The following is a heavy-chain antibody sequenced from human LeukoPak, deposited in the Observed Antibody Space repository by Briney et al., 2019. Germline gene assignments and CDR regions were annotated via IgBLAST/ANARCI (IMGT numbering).Heavy chain of an antibody. D-gene: IGHD3-10*01. Sequence: GASVKVSCKASGYTFTGHYIHWVRQAPGQGLEWMGWINPYSGGTNYAQKFQGRVTMTRDTSISTAYMELSRLRSDDTAVYYCARGRPTYYGDPYYFDYWGQGTLVTVSS. CDR2: INPYSGGT. CDR3: ARGRPTYYGDPYYFDY. J-gene: IGHJ4*02. V-gene: IGHV1-2*02. CDR1: GYTFTGHY.